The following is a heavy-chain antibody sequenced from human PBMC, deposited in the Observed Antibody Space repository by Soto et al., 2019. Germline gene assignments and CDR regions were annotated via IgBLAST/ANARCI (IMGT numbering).Heavy chain of an antibody. V-gene: IGHV4-59*01. CDR3: ASVTFGGVVLAH. CDR2: IYFNGNT. J-gene: IGHJ4*02. CDR1: AASFSKYY. Sequence: PSETLSLTCTVSAASFSKYYWSWIRQPPGKELEWIGYIYFNGNTNYNPSLKRRVTISIDTSKKQISLNLTSVTDADTAVYYCASVTFGGVVLAHWGQGTLVTVSS. D-gene: IGHD3-16*01.